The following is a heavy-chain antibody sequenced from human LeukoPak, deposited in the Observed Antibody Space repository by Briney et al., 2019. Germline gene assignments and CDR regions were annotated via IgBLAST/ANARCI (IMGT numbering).Heavy chain of an antibody. CDR3: ARGNRGYSYGFYYYYYMDV. CDR1: GYSISSGYY. Sequence: PSETLSLTCTVSGYSISSGYYWGWIRQPTGKGLEWIGEINHSGSTNYNPSLKSRVTISVDTSKNQFSLKLSSVTAADTAVYYCARGNRGYSYGFYYYYYMDVWGKGTTVTVSS. V-gene: IGHV4-38-2*02. CDR2: INHSGST. J-gene: IGHJ6*03. D-gene: IGHD5-18*01.